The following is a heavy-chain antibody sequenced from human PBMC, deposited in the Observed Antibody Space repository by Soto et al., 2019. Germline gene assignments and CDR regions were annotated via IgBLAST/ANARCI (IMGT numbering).Heavy chain of an antibody. Sequence: QVQLMQSGAEVKKPGSSVTVSCKASGGTFSSFVISWVRQAPGQGLEWMGRIIPSIGIINYAQKFQGRVTITADTSTSTAYMELSSLRSDDSAVYYCAREGDMKFHSDSSDEPGYWGQGTLVTVSS. D-gene: IGHD3-22*01. J-gene: IGHJ4*02. CDR2: IIPSIGII. CDR3: AREGDMKFHSDSSDEPGY. CDR1: GGTFSSFV. V-gene: IGHV1-69*04.